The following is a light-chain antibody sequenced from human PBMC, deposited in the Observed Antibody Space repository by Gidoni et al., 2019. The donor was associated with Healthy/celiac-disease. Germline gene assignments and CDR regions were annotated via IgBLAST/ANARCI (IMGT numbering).Light chain of an antibody. CDR2: GAS. CDR3: QQFGSSRLT. V-gene: IGKV3-20*01. Sequence: VLTPSPGTLSLSPGERATLSCRASQSVSSSYLAWYQQRLGQAPRLLIYGASSRATGIPDRFSGSGSGTDFTLTISRLEPEDFAVYYCQQFGSSRLTFGGGTTVEVK. J-gene: IGKJ4*01. CDR1: QSVSSSY.